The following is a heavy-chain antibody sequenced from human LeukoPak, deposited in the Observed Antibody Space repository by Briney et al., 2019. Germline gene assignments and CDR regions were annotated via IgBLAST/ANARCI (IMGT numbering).Heavy chain of an antibody. J-gene: IGHJ4*02. CDR2: IPYDGSDK. Sequence: PGGSLRLSCAASGFTFSRCGMHWVRQAPGKGLEWVAVIPYDGSDKYYADSVKGRFTISRDNSKNTVYLQMNSLRGEGTAVYYCAKPVSSSAWYTGDFDYWGQGTLVTVSS. CDR1: GFTFSRCG. V-gene: IGHV3-30*18. CDR3: AKPVSSSAWYTGDFDY. D-gene: IGHD6-19*01.